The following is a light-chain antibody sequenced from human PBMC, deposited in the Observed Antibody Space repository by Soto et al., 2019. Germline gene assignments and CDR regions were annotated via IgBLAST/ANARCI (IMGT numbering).Light chain of an antibody. J-gene: IGKJ2*01. V-gene: IGKV1-39*01. CDR2: AAS. CDR3: QQSYSTPRT. CDR1: QSISSY. Sequence: DIQMTQSPSSLSASVGDRVTITCRASQSISSYLNWYQQKPGTAPQLLIYAASSLQSGVPSRFSGSGSGTDFTRTISSLQPEDFATYYCQQSYSTPRTFGQGTKLEIK.